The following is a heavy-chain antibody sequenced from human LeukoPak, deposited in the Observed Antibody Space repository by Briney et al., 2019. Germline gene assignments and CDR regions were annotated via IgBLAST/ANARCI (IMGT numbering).Heavy chain of an antibody. CDR1: GYTFTGYY. J-gene: IGHJ6*03. CDR2: INPNSGGT. CDR3: ARYGIGAARLNMDV. V-gene: IGHV1-2*02. Sequence: ASLKVSCKASGYTFTGYYMHWVPQAPGQGLEWMGWINPNSGGTNYAQKFQGRVTMTRDTSISTAYMELSRLRSDDTAVYYCARYGIGAARLNMDVWGKGTTVTVSS. D-gene: IGHD6-6*01.